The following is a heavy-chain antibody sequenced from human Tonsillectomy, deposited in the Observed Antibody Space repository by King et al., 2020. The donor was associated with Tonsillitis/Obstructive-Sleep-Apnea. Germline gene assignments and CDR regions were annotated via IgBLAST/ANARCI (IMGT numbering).Heavy chain of an antibody. CDR2: IYYSGST. J-gene: IGHJ3*02. Sequence: VQLQESGPGLVKPSETLSLTCTVSGGSISSYYWSWIRQPPGKGLEWIGFIYYSGSTNYNPSLKSRGTISVDTSKNQFSLKLSSVTAADTAVYYCARDMVLEAGGDAFDIWGQGTMVTVSS. V-gene: IGHV4-59*01. D-gene: IGHD2-8*01. CDR3: ARDMVLEAGGDAFDI. CDR1: GGSISSYY.